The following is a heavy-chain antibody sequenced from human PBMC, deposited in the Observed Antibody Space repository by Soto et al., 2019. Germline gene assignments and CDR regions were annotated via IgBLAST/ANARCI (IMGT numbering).Heavy chain of an antibody. V-gene: IGHV3-30*18. CDR1: GFTFSSYG. CDR3: AKDSAPYDSSGPFDY. D-gene: IGHD3-22*01. Sequence: ESGGGVVQPGRSLRLSCAASGFTFSSYGMHWVRQAPGKGLEWVAVISYDGSNKYYADSVKGRFTISRDNSKNTLYLQMNSLRAEDTAVYYCAKDSAPYDSSGPFDYWGQGTLVTVSS. J-gene: IGHJ4*02. CDR2: ISYDGSNK.